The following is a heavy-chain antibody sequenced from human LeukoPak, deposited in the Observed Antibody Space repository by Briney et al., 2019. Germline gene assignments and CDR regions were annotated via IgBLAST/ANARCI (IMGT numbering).Heavy chain of an antibody. V-gene: IGHV3-73*01. J-gene: IGHJ4*02. CDR3: TTTSPTLDY. Sequence: PGGSLRLSCAASGFTFSGSAMHWVRQASRKGLEWVGRIRSKANSYATAYAASVKGRSTISRDDSKNTAYLQMNSLKTEDTAVYYCTTTSPTLDYWGQGTLVTVSS. CDR2: IRSKANSYAT. CDR1: GFTFSGSA.